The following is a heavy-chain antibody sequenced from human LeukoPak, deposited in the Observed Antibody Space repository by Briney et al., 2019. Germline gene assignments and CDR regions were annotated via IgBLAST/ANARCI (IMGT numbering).Heavy chain of an antibody. CDR2: ISWRNIDI. Sequence: GGSLRLSCVASGFILSSYNMKWVRQAPGKRLEWVSSISWRNIDIEYADSVKGRFTISRDNDKKSLYLQMNSLRVEDTAVYYCARVYSSTWYSGYLHMDVWGKGTTVTVSS. CDR3: ARVYSSTWYSGYLHMDV. V-gene: IGHV3-21*01. CDR1: GFILSSYN. J-gene: IGHJ6*03. D-gene: IGHD6-13*01.